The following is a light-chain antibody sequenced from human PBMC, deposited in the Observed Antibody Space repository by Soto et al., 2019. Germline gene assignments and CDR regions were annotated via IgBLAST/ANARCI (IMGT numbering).Light chain of an antibody. J-gene: IGLJ1*01. Sequence: QSALTQPASVSVSPGQSITMSCTGTSSDVGAYNYVSWYQQHPGKAPKLMIYEVSNRPSGVSNRFSGSKSGNTASLTISGLQAEDEADYYCSSYTSISTPYVFGTGTKVTVL. CDR3: SSYTSISTPYV. CDR1: SSDVGAYNY. V-gene: IGLV2-14*01. CDR2: EVS.